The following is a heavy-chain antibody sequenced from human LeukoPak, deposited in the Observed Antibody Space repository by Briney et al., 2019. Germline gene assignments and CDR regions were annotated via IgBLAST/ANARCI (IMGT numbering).Heavy chain of an antibody. Sequence: GGSLRLSSAASGFSVSSKYMSWVRQRAGKGLEWGSVIYSGGTTFYADSVKGRFTISRDNSKNTLYLQMNSLRPDDTAVYYCTKLKGWYGDGYFDYWGPGILVTVSS. J-gene: IGHJ4*02. V-gene: IGHV3-53*01. D-gene: IGHD6-19*01. CDR1: GFSVSSKY. CDR2: IYSGGTT. CDR3: TKLKGWYGDGYFDY.